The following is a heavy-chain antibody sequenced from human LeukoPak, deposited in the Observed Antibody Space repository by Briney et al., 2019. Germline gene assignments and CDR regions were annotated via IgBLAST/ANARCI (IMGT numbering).Heavy chain of an antibody. CDR2: ISRSGDTL. J-gene: IGHJ6*02. CDR3: AREVIIFPDYYYYGLDV. CDR1: GFTFSSYW. D-gene: IGHD3-9*01. V-gene: IGHV3-48*04. Sequence: GGSLRLSCAVSGFTFSSYWMHWIRQAPGKGLEWISYISRSGDTLYYADSVEGRFTISRDNAKNSVFLQMNSLRAEDTAVYYCAREVIIFPDYYYYGLDVWGQGTTVTVSS.